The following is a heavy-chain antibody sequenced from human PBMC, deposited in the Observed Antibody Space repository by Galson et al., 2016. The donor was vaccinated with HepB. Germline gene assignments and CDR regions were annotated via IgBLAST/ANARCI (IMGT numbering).Heavy chain of an antibody. Sequence: ETLSLTCTVSGGSISSSSYYWGWIRQPPGKGLEWIGNIYYSGSTYYNPSLRSRVTISVDTSKNQFSLKLSSVTAADTALYYCARRGGQWVYFDYWGQGTLVTVSS. D-gene: IGHD6-19*01. CDR2: IYYSGST. CDR1: GGSISSSSYY. CDR3: ARRGGQWVYFDY. J-gene: IGHJ4*02. V-gene: IGHV4-39*01.